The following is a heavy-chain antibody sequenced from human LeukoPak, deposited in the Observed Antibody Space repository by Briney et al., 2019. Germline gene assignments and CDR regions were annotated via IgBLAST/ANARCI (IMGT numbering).Heavy chain of an antibody. CDR1: GFTFSSYE. J-gene: IGHJ4*02. D-gene: IGHD2-15*01. Sequence: GGSLRLSCAASGFTFSSYEMNWVRQAPGKGLEWVSYISTSATYIYYADSVKGRFTISRDDAKNSLYLQMNSLRGEDTAVYYCARQVGCSGGSCYSPPPWTYFDYWGQGTLVTVSS. CDR2: ISTSATYI. CDR3: ARQVGCSGGSCYSPPPWTYFDY. V-gene: IGHV3-48*03.